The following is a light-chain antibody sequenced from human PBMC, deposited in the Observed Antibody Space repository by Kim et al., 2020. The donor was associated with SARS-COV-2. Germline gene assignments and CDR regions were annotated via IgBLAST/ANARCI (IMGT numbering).Light chain of an antibody. CDR3: QQRSNWMYT. CDR2: DAS. Sequence: EIVLTQSPATLSLSPGERATLSCRASQSVSSYLAWYQHKPGQAPRLLIYDASDRATGIPARFSGSGSGTDFTLTISSLEPEDFAVYYCQQRSNWMYTFGQGTKLEI. CDR1: QSVSSY. V-gene: IGKV3-11*01. J-gene: IGKJ2*01.